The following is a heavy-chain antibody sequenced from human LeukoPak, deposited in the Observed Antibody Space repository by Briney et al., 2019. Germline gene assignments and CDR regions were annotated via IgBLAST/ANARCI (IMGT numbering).Heavy chain of an antibody. CDR2: ISGSGGST. D-gene: IGHD3-22*01. Sequence: GGSLRLSCAASGFTFSSYAMSWVRQAPGKGLEWVSAISGSGGSTYYADSVKGRFTISRDNSKNTLYLQMNSLRAEDTAFYYCAKDIYYDTTGLLDYWGQGTLVTVSS. V-gene: IGHV3-23*01. CDR1: GFTFSSYA. J-gene: IGHJ4*02. CDR3: AKDIYYDTTGLLDY.